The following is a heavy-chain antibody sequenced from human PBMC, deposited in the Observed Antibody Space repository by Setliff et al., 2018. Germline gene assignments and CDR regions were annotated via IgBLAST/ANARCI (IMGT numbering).Heavy chain of an antibody. Sequence: GGSLRLSCTASGFMFNSYGMHWVRQAPGKGLEWVSSISSSSSYIYYADSVKGRFTISRDNAKNSLYLQMNSLRAEDTAVYYCAKDLRASPRVIDAFDIWGQGTMVTVSS. CDR3: AKDLRASPRVIDAFDI. CDR1: GFMFNSYG. J-gene: IGHJ3*02. D-gene: IGHD2-2*01. CDR2: ISSSSSYI. V-gene: IGHV3-21*04.